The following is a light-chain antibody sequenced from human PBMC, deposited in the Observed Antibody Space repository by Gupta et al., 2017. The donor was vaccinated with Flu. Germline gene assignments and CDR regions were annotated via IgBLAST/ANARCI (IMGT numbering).Light chain of an antibody. CDR2: RNN. CDR3: VTWDDNLSAYV. Sequence: SCSGSNSNIGSHSIHWFQQLPGTAPKLLIYRNNQRPSGVPARFSGSKSGTSASLAIRGLRSEDEADYYCVTWDDNLSAYVFGTGTKVTVL. V-gene: IGLV1-47*01. CDR1: NSNIGSHS. J-gene: IGLJ1*01.